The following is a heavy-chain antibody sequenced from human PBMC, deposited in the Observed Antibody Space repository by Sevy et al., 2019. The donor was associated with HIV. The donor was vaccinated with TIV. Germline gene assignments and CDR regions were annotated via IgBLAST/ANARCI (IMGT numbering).Heavy chain of an antibody. V-gene: IGHV3-21*01. J-gene: IGHJ6*03. CDR1: GFTFSSYS. CDR2: ISSSSSYI. CDR3: ARDLIGTRHYYYYYMDV. Sequence: GGSLRLSCAASGFTFSSYSMNWVRQAPGKGLEWVSSISSSSSYIYYADSVKGRFTISRDNAKNSLYLQMNSLRAEDTAVYYCARDLIGTRHYYYYYMDVWGKGTTVTVPS. D-gene: IGHD6-6*01.